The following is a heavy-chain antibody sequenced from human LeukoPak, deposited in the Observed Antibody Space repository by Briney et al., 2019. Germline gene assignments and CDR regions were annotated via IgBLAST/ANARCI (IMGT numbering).Heavy chain of an antibody. D-gene: IGHD6-13*01. V-gene: IGHV4-4*07. CDR1: GGSISSYY. J-gene: IGHJ4*02. Sequence: PSETLSLTCTVSGGSISSYYWSWIRQPAGKGLEWIGRIYTSGSTNYNPSLKSRVTISVDTSKNQFSLKLSSVTAADTAVYYCAGYGIAAAGTVLDYWGQGTLVTVSS. CDR2: IYTSGST. CDR3: AGYGIAAAGTVLDY.